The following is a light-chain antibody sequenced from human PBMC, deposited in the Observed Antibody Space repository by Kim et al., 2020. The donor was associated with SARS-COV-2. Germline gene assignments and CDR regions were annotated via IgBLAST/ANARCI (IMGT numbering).Light chain of an antibody. Sequence: SASVGDRVTITCRESQGISSWLAWYQQKPGKATKFLIYAASSLQRGVPSRCSGSGSGTDFTLTISSMKPEDFATYYCQQANSFPYSFGQGTKLEI. CDR1: QGISSW. J-gene: IGKJ2*03. CDR3: QQANSFPYS. CDR2: AAS. V-gene: IGKV1-12*01.